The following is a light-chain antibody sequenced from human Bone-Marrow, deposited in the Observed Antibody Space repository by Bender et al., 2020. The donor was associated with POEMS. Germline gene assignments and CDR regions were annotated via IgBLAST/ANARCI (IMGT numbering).Light chain of an antibody. Sequence: QSVLTQPPSASGTPGQRATISCSGGSIGRNSINWYQQLPGTAPRLFIYADDRRPSGVPNRFSASKSGSSASLAISGLQSEDAADYYCSTWDDRLNAWLFGGGTKLTVL. CDR1: SIGRNS. J-gene: IGLJ3*02. V-gene: IGLV1-44*01. CDR2: ADD. CDR3: STWDDRLNAWL.